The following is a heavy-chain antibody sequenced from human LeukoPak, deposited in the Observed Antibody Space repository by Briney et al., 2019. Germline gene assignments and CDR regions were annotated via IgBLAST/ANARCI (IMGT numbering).Heavy chain of an antibody. V-gene: IGHV3-9*01. CDR3: LRDLNWSLDQ. J-gene: IGHJ4*02. D-gene: IGHD1-20*01. Sequence: PGGSLRLSCAASGFTFDDYAMHWVRQAPGKGLEWVSGVTWNSGSIDYADSVKGRFTISRDNSKNTLYLQMNSLRAEDTAVYYCLRDLNWSLDQWGQGTLVTVSS. CDR2: VTWNSGSI. CDR1: GFTFDDYA.